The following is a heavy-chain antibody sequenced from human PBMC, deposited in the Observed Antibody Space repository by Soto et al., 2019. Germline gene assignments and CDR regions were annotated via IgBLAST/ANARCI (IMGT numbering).Heavy chain of an antibody. Sequence: QVQLVQSGAEVQKPGSSVKVSCKASGGTFSSYAISWVRQAPGQGLEWMGGIIPIFGTANYAQKFQGRVTITADESTSTAYMELSSLRSEDTAVYYCARSLYYDSSGYYYDLEDWGQGTLVTVSS. V-gene: IGHV1-69*01. CDR3: ARSLYYDSSGYYYDLED. D-gene: IGHD3-22*01. CDR1: GGTFSSYA. CDR2: IIPIFGTA. J-gene: IGHJ4*02.